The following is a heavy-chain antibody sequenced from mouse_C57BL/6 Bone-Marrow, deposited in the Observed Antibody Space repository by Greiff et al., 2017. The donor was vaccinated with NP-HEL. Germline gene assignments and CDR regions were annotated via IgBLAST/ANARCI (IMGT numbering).Heavy chain of an antibody. J-gene: IGHJ4*01. CDR3: ARHANNGNYDYYAMDY. D-gene: IGHD2-1*01. CDR1: GYTFTSYG. V-gene: IGHV1-81*01. Sequence: VQLQQSGAELARPGASVKLSCKASGYTFTSYGISWVKQRTGQGLEWIGEIYPRSGNTYYNEKFKGKATLTADKSSSTAYMELRSLTSEDSAVYFCARHANNGNYDYYAMDYWGQGTSVTVSS. CDR2: IYPRSGNT.